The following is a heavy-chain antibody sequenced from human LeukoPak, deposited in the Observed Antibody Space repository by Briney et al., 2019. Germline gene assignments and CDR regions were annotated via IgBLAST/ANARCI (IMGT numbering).Heavy chain of an antibody. D-gene: IGHD3-10*01. Sequence: SVKVSCKASGGTFSRYAISWVRQAPGQGLEWMGGIIPIFGTANYAQKFQGRVTITADESTSTAYMELSSLRSEDTAVYYCARSGNYHGSGSYPFDPWGQGTPVTVSS. CDR3: ARSGNYHGSGSYPFDP. CDR2: IIPIFGTA. V-gene: IGHV1-69*01. J-gene: IGHJ5*02. CDR1: GGTFSRYA.